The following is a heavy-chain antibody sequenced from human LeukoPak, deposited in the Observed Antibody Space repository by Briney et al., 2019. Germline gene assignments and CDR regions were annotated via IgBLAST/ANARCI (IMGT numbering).Heavy chain of an antibody. J-gene: IGHJ4*02. D-gene: IGHD4-23*01. Sequence: SETLSLTCAVYGGSFSGYYWSWIRQPPGKGLEWIGEINHSGSTNYNPSLKSRVTISVDTSKNQFSLKLSSVTAADTAVYYCGRGMTTVVVYWGQGTLVTVSS. CDR2: INHSGST. CDR1: GGSFSGYY. CDR3: GRGMTTVVVY. V-gene: IGHV4-34*01.